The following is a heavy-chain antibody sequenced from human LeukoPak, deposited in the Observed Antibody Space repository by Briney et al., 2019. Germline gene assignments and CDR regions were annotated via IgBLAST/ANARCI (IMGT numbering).Heavy chain of an antibody. CDR2: IIPILGIA. J-gene: IGHJ4*02. Sequence: GASVKVSCKASGGTFSSYAISWVRQAPGQGLEWMGRIIPILGIANYAQKFQGRVTITADKSTSTAYMELSSLRSEDTAVYYCARDSGSNYYDTTNQGYWGQGTLVTVSS. V-gene: IGHV1-69*04. D-gene: IGHD3-22*01. CDR1: GGTFSSYA. CDR3: ARDSGSNYYDTTNQGY.